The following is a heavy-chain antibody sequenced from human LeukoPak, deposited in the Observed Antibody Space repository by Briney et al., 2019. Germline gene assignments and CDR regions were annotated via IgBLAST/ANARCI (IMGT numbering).Heavy chain of an antibody. CDR2: ISRSGSTK. D-gene: IGHD2-15*01. V-gene: IGHV3-48*04. Sequence: RTGGSLRLSCAASGFTFSSYSMNWVRQAPGKGLEWVSSISRSGSTKYYADSVKGRFTISRDNAKNSLFLQMNSLRAEDTAVYYCARVLRYCSGGNCYSGGLGYMDVWGKGTTVTISS. CDR1: GFTFSSYS. CDR3: ARVLRYCSGGNCYSGGLGYMDV. J-gene: IGHJ6*03.